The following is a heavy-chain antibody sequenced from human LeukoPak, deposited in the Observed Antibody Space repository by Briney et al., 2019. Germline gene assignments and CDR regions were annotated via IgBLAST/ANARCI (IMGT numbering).Heavy chain of an antibody. J-gene: IGHJ4*02. D-gene: IGHD6-13*01. V-gene: IGHV5-51*04. CDR3: ASSYSSSWYNARFDY. Sequence: GESLKISCKGSGYSFTIYWIGCVPQMPRKSLERMLIIYPGDSDTTYTPPSQAQVTISSTKPISTSSLQWRSLKASDTAIYYCASSYSSSWYNARFDYWSQGTLVTVSS. CDR2: IYPGDSDT. CDR1: GYSFTIYW.